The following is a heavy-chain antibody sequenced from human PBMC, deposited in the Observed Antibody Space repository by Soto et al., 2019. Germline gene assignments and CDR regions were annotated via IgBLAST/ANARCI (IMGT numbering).Heavy chain of an antibody. Sequence: RGESLKISCKGSGYSFTSYWIAWVRQMPGKGLECMGIIYPGDSDTRYSPSFEGQVTISADKSINTAYLQWSSLKASDSAMYYCARPFDTSGWYDHWSQGTLVTVSS. CDR3: ARPFDTSGWYDH. V-gene: IGHV5-51*01. CDR1: GYSFTSYW. D-gene: IGHD6-19*01. CDR2: IYPGDSDT. J-gene: IGHJ5*02.